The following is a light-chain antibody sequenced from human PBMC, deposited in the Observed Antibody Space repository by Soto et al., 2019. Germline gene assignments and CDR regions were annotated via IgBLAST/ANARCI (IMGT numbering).Light chain of an antibody. V-gene: IGKV3-15*01. CDR1: QSVSSN. Sequence: EIVMTQSPATLSVSPGERATLSCRASQSVSSNLARYQQKPGQAPRLLIYAASTRATGIPARFSGSGSGTEFTLTISSLQSEDFAVYSCQQYNNWPPYTFGQGTKLEIK. CDR3: QQYNNWPPYT. CDR2: AAS. J-gene: IGKJ2*01.